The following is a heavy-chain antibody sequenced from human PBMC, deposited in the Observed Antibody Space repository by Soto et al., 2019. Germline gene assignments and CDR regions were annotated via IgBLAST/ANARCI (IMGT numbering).Heavy chain of an antibody. Sequence: ETLSLTCTVSGGSISSYYWSWIRQPPGKGLEWIGYIYYSGSTNYNPSLKSRVTISVDTSKNQFSLKLSSVTAADTAVYYCAREVVVVPAAINNWFDPWGQGTLVTVSS. D-gene: IGHD2-2*02. J-gene: IGHJ5*02. CDR3: AREVVVVPAAINNWFDP. V-gene: IGHV4-59*01. CDR2: IYYSGST. CDR1: GGSISSYY.